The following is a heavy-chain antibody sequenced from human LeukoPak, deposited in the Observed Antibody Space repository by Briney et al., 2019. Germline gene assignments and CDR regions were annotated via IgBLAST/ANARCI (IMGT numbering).Heavy chain of an antibody. D-gene: IGHD3-16*02. CDR1: GGSFSDYY. CDR2: INHGGVS. V-gene: IGHV4-34*01. Sequence: PSETLSLTCAVYGGSFSDYYWSWIRQPPGKGLEWIGEINHGGVSNYNPSLKSRVTTSVDTSKNLFSLKLSSVTAADTAVYYCARGPMITFGRVIGNFDYWGQGTLVTVSS. J-gene: IGHJ4*02. CDR3: ARGPMITFGRVIGNFDY.